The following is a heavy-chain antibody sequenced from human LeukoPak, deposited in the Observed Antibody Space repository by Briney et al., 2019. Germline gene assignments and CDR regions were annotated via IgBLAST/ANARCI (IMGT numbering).Heavy chain of an antibody. CDR1: GFIFNNYW. D-gene: IGHD2-2*01. CDR2: TKQDGSEK. CDR3: ARERNVAVVTAFDV. Sequence: GGSLRLTCAGSGFIFNNYWMSWVRQAPGKGLEWVANTKQDGSEKYYLDSVKGRFTISRDNAKSSLYLQMNTLRPEDTAVYYCARERNVAVVTAFDVWGQGTMVTVSS. J-gene: IGHJ3*01. V-gene: IGHV3-7*01.